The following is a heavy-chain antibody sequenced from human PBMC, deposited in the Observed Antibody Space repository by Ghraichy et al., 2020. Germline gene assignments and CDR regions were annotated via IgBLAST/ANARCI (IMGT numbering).Heavy chain of an antibody. CDR1: GDSITSRNYY. CDR2: VYYSGST. CDR3: ARDRTLRSGAFDI. J-gene: IGHJ3*02. D-gene: IGHD3-16*01. Sequence: SETLYLTCTVSGDSITSRNYYWAWIRQPPGKGLEWIGSVYYSGSTFYTQSLKSRVTISLDSSKSQFSLKLNSVTAADTAVYYCARDRTLRSGAFDIWGQGTLVTVSS. V-gene: IGHV4-39*07.